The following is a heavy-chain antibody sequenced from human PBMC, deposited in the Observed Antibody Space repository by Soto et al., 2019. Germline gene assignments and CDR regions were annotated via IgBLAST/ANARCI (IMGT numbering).Heavy chain of an antibody. Sequence: QVQLVQSGAEVKKPGASVKVSCKASGYTFINYGITWVRQAPGQGLEWMGWISGYNGNTNYAQRFRGRVTMTTDTSMSTAYMELRSLRSDDTAVYYCARDEVPAANWLDPWGQGTLVTVSS. CDR1: GYTFINYG. J-gene: IGHJ5*02. D-gene: IGHD2-2*01. V-gene: IGHV1-18*01. CDR3: ARDEVPAANWLDP. CDR2: ISGYNGNT.